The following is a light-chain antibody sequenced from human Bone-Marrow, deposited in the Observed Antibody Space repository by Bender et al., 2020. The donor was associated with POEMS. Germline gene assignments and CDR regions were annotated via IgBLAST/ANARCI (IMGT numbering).Light chain of an antibody. CDR2: EVT. Sequence: QSALTQPPSASGSPGQSVTISCTGTASDVGGYNYVSWYQQRPGKAPRLIIYEVTKRPSGVPDRFSGSKSGNTASLTVSGLQAEDEADYYCSSYAGDYNLVFGGGTKLTVL. V-gene: IGLV2-8*01. J-gene: IGLJ3*02. CDR3: SSYAGDYNLV. CDR1: ASDVGGYNY.